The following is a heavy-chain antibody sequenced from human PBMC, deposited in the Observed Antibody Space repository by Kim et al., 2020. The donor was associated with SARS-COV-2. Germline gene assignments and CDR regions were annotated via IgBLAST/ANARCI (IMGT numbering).Heavy chain of an antibody. CDR3: ATSVTRITIFGVVGANAFDI. CDR1: GGSISSGGYY. Sequence: SETLSLTCTVSGGSISSGGYYWSWIRQHPGKGLEWIGYIYYSGSTYYNPSLKSRVTISVDTSKNQFSLKLSSVTAADTAVYYCATSVTRITIFGVVGANAFDIWGQGTMVTVSS. J-gene: IGHJ3*02. V-gene: IGHV4-31*03. D-gene: IGHD3-3*01. CDR2: IYYSGST.